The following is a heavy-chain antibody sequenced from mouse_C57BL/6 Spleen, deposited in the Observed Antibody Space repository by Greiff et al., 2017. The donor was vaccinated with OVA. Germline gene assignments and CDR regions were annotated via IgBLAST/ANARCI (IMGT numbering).Heavy chain of an antibody. CDR1: GFTFSDYG. CDR2: ISSGSSTI. CDR3: ARIYYDYDRYAMDY. J-gene: IGHJ4*01. Sequence: EVMLVESGGGLVKPGGSLKLSCAASGFTFSDYGMHWVRQAPEKGLEWVAYISSGSSTIYYADTVKGRFTISRDNAKNTLFLQMTSLRSEDTAMYYCARIYYDYDRYAMDYWGQGTSVTVSS. V-gene: IGHV5-17*01. D-gene: IGHD2-4*01.